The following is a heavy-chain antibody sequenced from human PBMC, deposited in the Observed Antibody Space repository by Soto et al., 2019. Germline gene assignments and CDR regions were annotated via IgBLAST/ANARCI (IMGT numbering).Heavy chain of an antibody. J-gene: IGHJ3*02. CDR1: GFSFNRFN. V-gene: IGHV3-23*01. Sequence: GGSLRLSCAASGFSFNRFNMNWVRQAPGKGLEWVSAISGSGGSTYYADSVKGRFTISRDNSKNTLYLQMNSLRAEDTAVYYCAKLLPVVISGSDAFEIWGQGTMVTVSS. CDR3: AKLLPVVISGSDAFEI. D-gene: IGHD3-22*01. CDR2: ISGSGGST.